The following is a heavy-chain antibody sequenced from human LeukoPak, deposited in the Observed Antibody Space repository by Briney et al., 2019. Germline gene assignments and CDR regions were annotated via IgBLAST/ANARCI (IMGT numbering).Heavy chain of an antibody. D-gene: IGHD6-19*01. V-gene: IGHV3-23*01. Sequence: GVLRLSCAASGFTFSSYAMSWVRQAPGKGLEWVSAISGSGGSTYYADSVKGRFTISRDNSKNTLYLQMNSLRAEDTAVYYCAKDIGDEQWLVLFSWGQGTLVTVSS. CDR3: AKDIGDEQWLVLFS. CDR2: ISGSGGST. J-gene: IGHJ5*02. CDR1: GFTFSSYA.